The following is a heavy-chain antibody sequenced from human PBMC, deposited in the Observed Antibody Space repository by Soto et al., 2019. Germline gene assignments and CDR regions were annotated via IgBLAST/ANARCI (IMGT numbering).Heavy chain of an antibody. D-gene: IGHD3-16*02. Sequence: GGSLRLSCAASGFTFSDYYMSWIRQAPGKGLEWVSYISSSGSTIYYADSVKGRFTISRDNAKNSLYLQMNSLRAEDTAVYYCASTFSLALSVRNYYYYMYVWGKGTTVTVSS. CDR3: ASTFSLALSVRNYYYYMYV. CDR2: ISSSGSTI. CDR1: GFTFSDYY. J-gene: IGHJ6*03. V-gene: IGHV3-11*01.